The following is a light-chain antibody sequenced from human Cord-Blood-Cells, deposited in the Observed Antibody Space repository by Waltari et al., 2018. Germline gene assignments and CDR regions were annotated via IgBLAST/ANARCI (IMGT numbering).Light chain of an antibody. J-gene: IGKJ3*01. V-gene: IGKV3-11*01. CDR3: QQRSNWPT. CDR1: QRVSSY. Sequence: EIVLTQSTATLSLSPGESAPLSCRASQRVSSYLAWYQQKPGQAPRLLIYDASNRATGIPARFSGSGSGTDFTLTISSLEPEDFAVYYCQQRSNWPTFGPGTKVDIK. CDR2: DAS.